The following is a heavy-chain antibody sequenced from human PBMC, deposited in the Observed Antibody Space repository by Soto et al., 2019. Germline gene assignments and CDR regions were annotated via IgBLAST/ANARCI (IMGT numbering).Heavy chain of an antibody. CDR2: INQDGSEK. CDR3: ARASSPDQTAAGVGTY. J-gene: IGHJ4*02. V-gene: IGHV3-7*01. Sequence: GGSLRLSCAASGFNFGVFWMGWVRQAPGKGLEWVADINQDGSEKYYVDSVKGRFTISRDNAKTSLNLQMNSLTAEDTAVYYYARASSPDQTAAGVGTYWGQGTLVTVSS. CDR1: GFNFGVFW. D-gene: IGHD6-13*01.